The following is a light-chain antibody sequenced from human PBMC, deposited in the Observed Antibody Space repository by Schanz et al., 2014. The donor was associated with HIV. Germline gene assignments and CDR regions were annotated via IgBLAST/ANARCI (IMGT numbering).Light chain of an antibody. CDR3: HQYFTSPPS. CDR2: AAS. V-gene: IGKV3-15*01. CDR1: QYVGSN. J-gene: IGKJ4*01. Sequence: TEMTQSPAPLSVSPGERTTLSCRASQYVGSNVAWYQQKAGQPPRVLIYAASTRAPGVPARFSGTGSGTDFALTISGLQSEDSAVYICHQYFTSPPSFGGGTTVEIK.